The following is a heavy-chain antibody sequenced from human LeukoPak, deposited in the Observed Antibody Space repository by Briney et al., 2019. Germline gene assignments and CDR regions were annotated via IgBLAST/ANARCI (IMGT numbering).Heavy chain of an antibody. CDR3: ARGADGHCGGDCYWND. J-gene: IGHJ4*02. CDR1: GFTLSSYA. V-gene: IGHV3-23*01. CDR2: ISGSGGST. D-gene: IGHD2-21*02. Sequence: PGGSLRLSCAASGFTLSSYAMSWVRQAPGKGLEWVSAISGSGGSTYYADSVKGRFTISRDNAKNSLYLQMNSLRAEDTAVYYCARGADGHCGGDCYWNDWGQGTLVTVSS.